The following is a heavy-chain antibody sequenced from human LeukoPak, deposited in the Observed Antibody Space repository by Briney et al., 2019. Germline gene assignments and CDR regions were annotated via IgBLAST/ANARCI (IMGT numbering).Heavy chain of an antibody. Sequence: GGSLRLSCAASGFTFRSYAMSWVRQTPGKGLEWVSSISSSSSYIYYADSVKGRFTISRDNAKNSLYLQMNSLRAEDTAVYYCARGYWGSYFDYWGQGTLVTVSS. V-gene: IGHV3-21*01. CDR2: ISSSSSYI. J-gene: IGHJ4*02. D-gene: IGHD7-27*01. CDR1: GFTFRSYA. CDR3: ARGYWGSYFDY.